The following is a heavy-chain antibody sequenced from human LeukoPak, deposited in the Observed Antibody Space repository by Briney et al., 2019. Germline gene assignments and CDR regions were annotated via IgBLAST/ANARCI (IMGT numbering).Heavy chain of an antibody. J-gene: IGHJ1*01. V-gene: IGHV3-23*01. CDR3: AKDGEYCSGGSCYQEYFQH. CDR2: ISGSGGST. D-gene: IGHD2-15*01. Sequence: PGGSLRLSCAASGFTFSSYAMSWVRQAPGKGLEWVSAISGSGGSTYYADSVKGRFTISRDNSKNTLYLQMNSLRAEDTAVYYCAKDGEYCSGGSCYQEYFQHWGQGTLVTVSS. CDR1: GFTFSSYA.